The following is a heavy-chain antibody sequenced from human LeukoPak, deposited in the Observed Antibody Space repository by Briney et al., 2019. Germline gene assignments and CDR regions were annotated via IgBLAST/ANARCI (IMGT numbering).Heavy chain of an antibody. Sequence: PGGSLRLSCAASGFTVSSNYMSWVRQAPGEGLEWVAVIWSNANNKFYADSVKGRYTISRDNSKNTLYLQINSLRADDTAVYYCARIATVGDEPDYYYYYMDVWGKGTTVTVSS. CDR3: ARIATVGDEPDYYYYYMDV. CDR2: IWSNANNK. D-gene: IGHD1-26*01. CDR1: GFTVSSNY. J-gene: IGHJ6*03. V-gene: IGHV3-33*08.